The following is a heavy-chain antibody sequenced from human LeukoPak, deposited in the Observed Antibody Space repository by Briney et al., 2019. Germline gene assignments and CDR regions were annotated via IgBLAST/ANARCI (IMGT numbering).Heavy chain of an antibody. D-gene: IGHD6-19*01. CDR3: AKGGQQWPYYFDY. Sequence: GGSLRLSCAASGFTFSSYAMSWVRQAPGKGLEWVSAISGSGGSTYYADSVKGRFTISRDNSKNTLYPQMNSLRAEDTAVYYCAKGGQQWPYYFDYWGQGTLVTVSS. CDR1: GFTFSSYA. J-gene: IGHJ4*02. V-gene: IGHV3-23*01. CDR2: ISGSGGST.